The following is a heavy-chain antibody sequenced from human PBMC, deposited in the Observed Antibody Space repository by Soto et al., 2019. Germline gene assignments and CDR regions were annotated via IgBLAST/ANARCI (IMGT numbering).Heavy chain of an antibody. D-gene: IGHD6-13*01. CDR2: INPNSGGT. V-gene: IGHV1-2*02. CDR3: ARDLPPPYSSTDY. J-gene: IGHJ4*02. CDR1: GYTFTGYY. Sequence: GASVKVSCKASGYTFTGYYMHWVRQAPGQGLEWMGWINPNSGGTDYAQKFQGRVTMTRDTSISTAYMELSRLRSDDTAVYYCARDLPPPYSSTDYWGQGTLVTVSS.